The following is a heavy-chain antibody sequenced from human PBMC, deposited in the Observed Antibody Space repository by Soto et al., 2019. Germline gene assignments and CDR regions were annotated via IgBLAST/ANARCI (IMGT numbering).Heavy chain of an antibody. V-gene: IGHV3-30-3*01. J-gene: IGHJ4*02. CDR1: RVTFSSYA. D-gene: IGHD6-19*01. CDR2: ISYDGSNK. Sequence: PWGSMELARAASRVTFSSYAMHWVRQDPGKGLEWVAVISYDGSNKYYADSVKGRFTISRDNSKNTLYLQMNSLRAEDTAVYYCARDGPAGGWYGTIDYWGQGTLVTVSS. CDR3: ARDGPAGGWYGTIDY.